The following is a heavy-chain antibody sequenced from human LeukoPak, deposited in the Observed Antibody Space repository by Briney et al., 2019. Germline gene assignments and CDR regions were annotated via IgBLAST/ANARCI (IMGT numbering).Heavy chain of an antibody. D-gene: IGHD6-13*01. V-gene: IGHV3-7*03. CDR3: ARDGGYSSSWYWNYYYGMDV. CDR2: INPDGSER. Sequence: GGSPRLSCAASGFSFSSYYMSWVRQAPGKGLEWVALINPDGSERYYVDSVKGRFTISRDNAKNSLYLQMNSLRAEDTAVYYCARDGGYSSSWYWNYYYGMDVWGQGTTVTVSS. J-gene: IGHJ6*02. CDR1: GFSFSSYY.